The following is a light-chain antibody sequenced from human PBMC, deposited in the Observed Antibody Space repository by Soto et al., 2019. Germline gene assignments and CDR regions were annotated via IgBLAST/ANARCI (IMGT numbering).Light chain of an antibody. V-gene: IGKV3-20*01. CDR2: AAS. J-gene: IGKJ2*01. CDR1: QNISSSS. CDR3: QQYGGSALYT. Sequence: EIVLTQSPGTLSLSPGERATLSCRASQNISSSSLAWYQQKPGQAPRLLIHAASSRATGIPDRFSGSGSGTDFTLTISRPEPEDFAVYYCQQYGGSALYTFGQGTKLEIK.